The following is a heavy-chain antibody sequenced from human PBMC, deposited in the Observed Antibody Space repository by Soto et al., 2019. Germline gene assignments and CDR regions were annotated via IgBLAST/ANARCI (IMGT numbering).Heavy chain of an antibody. J-gene: IGHJ6*02. D-gene: IGHD1-1*01. CDR1: GGTFSAFT. CDR3: ARNGTLTGYSYGMDV. Sequence: SVKVSCKASGGTFSAFTINWVRQAPGQRLEWMGGIIPIFDTANYAENFQGRVTITADESTSTSFLEVSSLRSEDTAVYYCARNGTLTGYSYGMDVWGQGTMVT. V-gene: IGHV1-69*13. CDR2: IIPIFDTA.